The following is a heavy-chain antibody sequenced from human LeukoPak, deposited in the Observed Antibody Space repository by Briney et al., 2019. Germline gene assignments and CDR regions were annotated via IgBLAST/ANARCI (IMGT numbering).Heavy chain of an antibody. V-gene: IGHV1-46*01. Sequence: ASVKVSCKASGYTFTSYYMHWVRQAPGQGLEWMGIINPSGGSTSYAQKFQGRVTMTRDTSTSTVYMELSSLRAEDTAVYYCARPGWVVVADTFLDFWGQGTLVTVSS. CDR2: INPSGGST. J-gene: IGHJ4*02. CDR3: ARPGWVVVADTFLDF. D-gene: IGHD2-15*01. CDR1: GYTFTSYY.